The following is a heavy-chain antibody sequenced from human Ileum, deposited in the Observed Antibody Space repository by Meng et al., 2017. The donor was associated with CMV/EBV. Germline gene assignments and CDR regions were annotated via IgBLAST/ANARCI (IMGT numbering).Heavy chain of an antibody. Sequence: GGSLRLSCGASGSSFNTYSMTWVRQAPGNGLEWVSSVSNSGSSAYYADSVKGRFTISRDNAKNRVYLQMNSLRVEDTAVYYCLRDRPHWERGQGTLVTVSS. CDR2: VSNSGSSA. CDR1: GSSFNTYS. V-gene: IGHV3-23*01. CDR3: LRDRPHWE. J-gene: IGHJ4*02. D-gene: IGHD7-27*01.